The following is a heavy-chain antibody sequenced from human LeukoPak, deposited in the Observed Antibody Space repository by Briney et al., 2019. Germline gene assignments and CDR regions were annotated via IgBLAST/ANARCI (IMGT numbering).Heavy chain of an antibody. D-gene: IGHD3-10*01. J-gene: IGHJ4*02. CDR1: GFTFSTYW. Sequence: PGGSLRLSCAASGFTFSTYWMSWVRQAPGKGLEWVANIKQDGSEKYYVDSVKGRFTISRDNAKNSLYLQMNSLRAEDTAVYYCARPSLQLRFGELLWGQGTLVTVSS. V-gene: IGHV3-7*01. CDR3: ARPSLQLRFGELL. CDR2: IKQDGSEK.